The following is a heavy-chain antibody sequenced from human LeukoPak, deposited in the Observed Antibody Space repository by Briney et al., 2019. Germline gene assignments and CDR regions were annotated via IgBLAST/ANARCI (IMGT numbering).Heavy chain of an antibody. CDR1: GGSISSGDYY. J-gene: IGHJ6*02. Sequence: PSETLSLTCTVSGGSISSGDYYWSWIRQPPGKGLEWIGYIYYSGSTYYNPSLKSRVTISVDTSKNQFSLKLSSVTAADTAVYYCARAVGSIGTTFYYSYYYGMDAWGQGTTVTVSS. D-gene: IGHD1-1*01. V-gene: IGHV4-30-4*01. CDR3: ARAVGSIGTTFYYSYYYGMDA. CDR2: IYYSGST.